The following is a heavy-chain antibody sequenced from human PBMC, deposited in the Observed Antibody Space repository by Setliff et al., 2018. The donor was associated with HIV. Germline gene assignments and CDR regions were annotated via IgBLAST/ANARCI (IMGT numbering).Heavy chain of an antibody. CDR2: IIPIFGTA. J-gene: IGHJ6*02. V-gene: IGHV1-69*05. CDR1: GYTFTSYG. CDR3: ARGGWSGSTYYYYYGMDV. D-gene: IGHD1-7*01. Sequence: SVKVSCKASGYTFTSYGISWVRQAPGQGLEWMGGIIPIFGTANYAQKFQGRVTITTDESTSTAYMELSSLRSEDTAVYYCARGGWSGSTYYYYYGMDVWGQGTTVTVSS.